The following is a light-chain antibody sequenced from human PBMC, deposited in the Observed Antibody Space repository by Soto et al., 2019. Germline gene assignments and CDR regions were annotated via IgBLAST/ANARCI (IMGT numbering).Light chain of an antibody. CDR2: DVS. CDR1: SSDVGGYNY. J-gene: IGLJ1*01. Sequence: QCVLTQPASVSGSPGQSITISCTGTSSDVGGYNYVSWYQHHPGEAPKLMIYDVSNRPSGVSNRFSGSKSGNTASLTISGLQPEDEADYYCRSYTTSNTRQIVFGTGTKVTVL. CDR3: RSYTTSNTRQIV. V-gene: IGLV2-14*03.